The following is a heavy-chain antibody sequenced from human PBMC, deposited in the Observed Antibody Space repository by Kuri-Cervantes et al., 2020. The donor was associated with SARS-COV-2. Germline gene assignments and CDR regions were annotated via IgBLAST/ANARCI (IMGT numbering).Heavy chain of an antibody. Sequence: SETLSLTCTVSGASISSSTYYWSWIRQPPGKGLEWIGYIYHSGSTNYNPSLKSRVTISVDTSKNQFSLKLSSVTAADTAVYYCARVVRGWYPQGRKGDWFDPWGQGTLVTVSS. CDR3: ARVVRGWYPQGRKGDWFDP. CDR2: IYHSGST. J-gene: IGHJ5*02. V-gene: IGHV4-61*01. CDR1: GASISSSTYY. D-gene: IGHD2-15*01.